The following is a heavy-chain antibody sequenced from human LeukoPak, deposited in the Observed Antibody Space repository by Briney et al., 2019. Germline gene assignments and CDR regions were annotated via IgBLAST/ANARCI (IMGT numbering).Heavy chain of an antibody. CDR1: GGSFSNYY. J-gene: IGHJ2*01. D-gene: IGHD4-11*01. V-gene: IGHV4-34*01. CDR2: IYHTGST. Sequence: TSETLSLTCAVYGGSFSNYYWRWIRHPPGKGREWIGDIYHTGSTTYNPSPKRRVFISVATVKTQFSLRRSLVADADTAVYYCARLTTVTTSDWGRGTLVTVPS. CDR3: ARLTTVTTSD.